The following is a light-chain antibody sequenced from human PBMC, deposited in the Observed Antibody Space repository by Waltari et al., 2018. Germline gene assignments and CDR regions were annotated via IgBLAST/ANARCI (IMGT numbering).Light chain of an antibody. V-gene: IGLV7-43*01. CDR3: LLYYGAWV. CDR2: STN. CDR1: TGAVTTSYY. J-gene: IGLJ3*02. Sequence: QTVVTQEPSLTVSPGGTVSLTCASRTGAVTTSYYPNWFQQKPGQAPRALIYSTNNKHSWTPARFSGSLLGGKAALTLAGVQPEDEAEYYCLLYYGAWVFGGGTKLTVL.